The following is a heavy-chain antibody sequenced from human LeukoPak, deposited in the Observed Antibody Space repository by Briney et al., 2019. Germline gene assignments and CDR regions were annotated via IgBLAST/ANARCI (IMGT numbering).Heavy chain of an antibody. Sequence: PGGSLRLSCAASGFNFNTYAMIWVRQAPGEGLEWVSAISASGSSTYYADSVKGRFTISRDNSKNTLYLQFNSLRAEDTAVYYCAKSGYSGYLYYFDYWGQGTLVTVSS. CDR3: AKSGYSGYLYYFDY. CDR2: ISASGSST. J-gene: IGHJ4*02. CDR1: GFNFNTYA. D-gene: IGHD5-12*01. V-gene: IGHV3-23*01.